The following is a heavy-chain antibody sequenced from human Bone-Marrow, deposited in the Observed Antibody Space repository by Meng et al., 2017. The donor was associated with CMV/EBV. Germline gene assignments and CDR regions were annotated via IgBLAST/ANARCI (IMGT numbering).Heavy chain of an antibody. CDR3: ARDAMFFEDAESSSWYWLDP. V-gene: IGHV3-21*04. J-gene: IGHJ5*02. Sequence: GESLKISCAASGFTFNAHVINWVRQAPGKGLEWVSSISGTGTYIYYANSVRGRFTISRDNAKKSVYLQMNSLRVEDTAVYYCARDAMFFEDAESSSWYWLDPWGQGTLVTVSS. D-gene: IGHD6-13*01. CDR1: GFTFNAHV. CDR2: ISGTGTYI.